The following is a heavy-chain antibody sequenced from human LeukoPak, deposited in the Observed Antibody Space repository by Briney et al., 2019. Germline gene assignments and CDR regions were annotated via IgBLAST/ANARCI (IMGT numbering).Heavy chain of an antibody. V-gene: IGHV3-74*01. CDR3: VSFYETY. D-gene: IGHD2-2*01. J-gene: IGHJ4*02. CDR2: INSDGSWT. Sequence: GGSLRLSCAAAGNYWMYWVRQAPGKGLVWVSHINSDGSWTSYADSVKGRFTISKDNAKNTVYLQMNNLRAEDTAVYYCVSFYETYWGRGTLVTVSS. CDR1: GNYW.